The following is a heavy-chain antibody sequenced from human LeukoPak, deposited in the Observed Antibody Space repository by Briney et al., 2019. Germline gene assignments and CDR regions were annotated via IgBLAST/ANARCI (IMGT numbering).Heavy chain of an antibody. J-gene: IGHJ3*02. CDR1: GFTYTSYA. Sequence: GGSLRLSCTASGFTYTSYAMSWVRQAPRKGLEWVSAITGSGGSTYYADSVKGRFTISRDNSKNTLYLQMNSLRADDTALYYCVRVDGSRASNMWGRGTMVSVSS. CDR3: VRVDGSRASNM. V-gene: IGHV3-23*01. CDR2: ITGSGGST. D-gene: IGHD6-25*01.